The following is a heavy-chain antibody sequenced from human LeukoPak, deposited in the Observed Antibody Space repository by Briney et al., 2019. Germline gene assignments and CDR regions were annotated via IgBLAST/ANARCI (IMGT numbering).Heavy chain of an antibody. V-gene: IGHV3-23*01. J-gene: IGHJ4*02. CDR3: ARLWVTYPVDY. D-gene: IGHD2-21*02. CDR1: EFTFSSYA. Sequence: GGSLRLSCAASEFTFSSYAMSWVRQGPGKGLEWVSTVSRSSDNTYYTDSVRGRFTISRDNSKNTLYLQMNSLRADDTAIYYCARLWVTYPVDYWGQGTLVTVSS. CDR2: VSRSSDNT.